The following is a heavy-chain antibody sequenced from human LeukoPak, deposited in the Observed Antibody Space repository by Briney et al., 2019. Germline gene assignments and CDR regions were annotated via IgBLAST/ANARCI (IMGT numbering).Heavy chain of an antibody. CDR3: AKGGIRYGYWFDH. D-gene: IGHD3-10*01. CDR2: ISCTGNSI. V-gene: IGHV3-11*01. J-gene: IGHJ5*02. Sequence: GGSLRLSCAATGFRFSDYYMSWIRQAPGKGLEWVAYISCTGNSIFYADSVKGRFTISRDHAKNSLSLQLNSLRAEDTAVYYCAKGGIRYGYWFDHWGQGTLVTVSS. CDR1: GFRFSDYY.